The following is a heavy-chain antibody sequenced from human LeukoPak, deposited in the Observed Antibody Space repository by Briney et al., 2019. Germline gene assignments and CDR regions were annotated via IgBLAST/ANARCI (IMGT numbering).Heavy chain of an antibody. Sequence: GGSLRLSCAASGFTFSSYSMNWVRQALGKGLEWVSSISSSSSYIYYADSVKGRFTISRDNAKNSLYLQMNSLRAEDTAVYYCARSRSYQLLTFDYWGQGALVTVSS. D-gene: IGHD2-2*01. CDR2: ISSSSSYI. J-gene: IGHJ4*02. V-gene: IGHV3-21*04. CDR1: GFTFSSYS. CDR3: ARSRSYQLLTFDY.